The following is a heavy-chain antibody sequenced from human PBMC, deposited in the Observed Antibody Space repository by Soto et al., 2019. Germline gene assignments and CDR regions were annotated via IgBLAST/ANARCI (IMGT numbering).Heavy chain of an antibody. CDR1: GFTFGPFW. J-gene: IGHJ6*02. Sequence: PGGSLRLSCAASGFTFGPFWMHWVRQAPGKGLVWLSHINSDGSTIVYADSVKGRFTISRDNAKNKLYLQMNSLRVEDTAVYYCARKLTPRETLWFYYYYGMDVWGQGTTVTVSS. D-gene: IGHD5-18*01. CDR3: ARKLTPRETLWFYYYYGMDV. CDR2: INSDGSTI. V-gene: IGHV3-74*01.